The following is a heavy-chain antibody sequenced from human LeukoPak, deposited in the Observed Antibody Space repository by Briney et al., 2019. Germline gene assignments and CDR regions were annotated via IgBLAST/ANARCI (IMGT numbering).Heavy chain of an antibody. V-gene: IGHV5-51*01. J-gene: IGHJ1*01. CDR1: GYTFTTYW. CDR3: ARLMSDCSGGSCYPEYFQH. D-gene: IGHD2-15*01. CDR2: IYPGDSDT. Sequence: GESLMISCKGSGYTFTTYWIAWVRQMPGKGLEWMGIIYPGDSDTRYSPSFQGQVTISADKSISTAYLQWSSLKASDTAIYYCARLMSDCSGGSCYPEYFQHWGQGILVTVSS.